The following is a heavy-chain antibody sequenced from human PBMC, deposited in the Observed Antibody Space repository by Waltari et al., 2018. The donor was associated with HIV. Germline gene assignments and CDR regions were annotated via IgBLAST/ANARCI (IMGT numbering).Heavy chain of an antibody. D-gene: IGHD1-26*01. CDR3: ARDDTGGSYLYYYYYGMDV. CDR1: GGTFSSYA. J-gene: IGHJ6*02. Sequence: QVQLVQSGAEVKKPGSSVKVSCKASGGTFSSYAISWVRQAPGQGLEWMGGIIPIFGTANYAQKFQGRVTITADKSTSTAYMELSSLRSEDTAVYYCARDDTGGSYLYYYYYGMDVWGQGTTVTVSS. CDR2: IIPIFGTA. V-gene: IGHV1-69*06.